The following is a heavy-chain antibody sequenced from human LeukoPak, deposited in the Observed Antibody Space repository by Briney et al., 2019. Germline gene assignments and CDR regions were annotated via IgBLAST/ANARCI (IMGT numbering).Heavy chain of an antibody. D-gene: IGHD1-26*01. CDR3: ARDGTSTDDY. CDR1: GYTFSNFG. J-gene: IGHJ4*02. Sequence: GASVTVSCKASGYTFSNFGISWVRQAPGQGLEWMGWISGNNDNPNYGQKFQGRHTVTTDSSTSTAYMELRNLRSDDTAVYYCARDGTSTDDYWGQGTLLPVSS. V-gene: IGHV1-18*01. CDR2: ISGNNDNP.